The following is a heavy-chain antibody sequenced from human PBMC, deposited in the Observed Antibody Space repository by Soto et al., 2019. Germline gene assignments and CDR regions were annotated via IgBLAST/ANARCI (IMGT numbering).Heavy chain of an antibody. J-gene: IGHJ4*02. D-gene: IGHD2-15*01. V-gene: IGHV3-11*05. Sequence: QVQLVESGGALVKPGGSLRLSCVASGFTFTDYYMNWIRQTPGKGLEWLSYISVSGTDTNYADSVRGRFTIYRDNAKRSIYPQMNSLRVEDTAVYYCAFPSRLPNYWGQGTLVTVSS. CDR1: GFTFTDYY. CDR3: AFPSRLPNY. CDR2: ISVSGTDT.